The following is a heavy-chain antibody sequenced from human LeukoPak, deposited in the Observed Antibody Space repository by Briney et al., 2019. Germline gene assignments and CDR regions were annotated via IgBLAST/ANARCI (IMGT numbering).Heavy chain of an antibody. J-gene: IGHJ4*02. CDR3: ARGHYYFDY. CDR1: GGSISSNY. V-gene: IGHV4-4*08. CDR2: ISYSGSTNSGKST. Sequence: NSSETLSLTCSVSGGSISSNYWSWVRQPPGKGLEWIGYISYSGSTNSGKSTNYNPSLKSRVTVSVDTSKNQYSLKLSSVTAADTAVYYCARGHYYFDYWGQGTLVTVSS.